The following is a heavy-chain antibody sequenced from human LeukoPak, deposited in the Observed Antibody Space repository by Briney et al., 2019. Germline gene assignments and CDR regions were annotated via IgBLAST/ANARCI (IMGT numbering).Heavy chain of an antibody. D-gene: IGHD1-7*01. CDR1: GFTFSSYG. J-gene: IGHJ6*03. Sequence: PGGSLRLSCAASGFTFSSYGMHWVRQAPGKGLEWVAFIRYDGSNKYYADSVKGRFTISRDNSKNTLYLQMNSLRAEDTAVYYCARAFFPGLELYYYYYYMDVWGKGTTVTVSS. V-gene: IGHV3-30*02. CDR2: IRYDGSNK. CDR3: ARAFFPGLELYYYYYYMDV.